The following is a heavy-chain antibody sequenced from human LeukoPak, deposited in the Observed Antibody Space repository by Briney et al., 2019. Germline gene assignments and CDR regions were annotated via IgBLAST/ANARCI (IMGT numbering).Heavy chain of an antibody. CDR1: GGSISSGGYY. V-gene: IGHV4-31*03. J-gene: IGHJ4*02. D-gene: IGHD6-25*01. Sequence: SETLSLTCSVSGGSISSGGYYWSWIRQHPGKGLEWIGYIYYSGSTYYNPPLKSRVTISVDTSKNQFSLKLSSVTAADTAVYYCARAVPSGSGTFDYWGQGTLVTVSS. CDR2: IYYSGST. CDR3: ARAVPSGSGTFDY.